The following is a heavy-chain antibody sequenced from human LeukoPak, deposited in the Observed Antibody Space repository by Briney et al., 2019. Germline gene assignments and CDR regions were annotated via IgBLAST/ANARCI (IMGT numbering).Heavy chain of an antibody. CDR1: GGSISSYY. CDR2: IYYSGST. CDR3: ARHPHRVYYYDSSGYYYEA. Sequence: SETLSLTCTVSGGSISSYYWSWIRQPPGKGLEWIGYIYYSGSTNYNPSLKSRVTISVDTSKNQFSLKLSSVTAADTAVYYCARHPHRVYYYDSSGYYYEAWGQGTLVTVSS. V-gene: IGHV4-59*08. D-gene: IGHD3-22*01. J-gene: IGHJ4*02.